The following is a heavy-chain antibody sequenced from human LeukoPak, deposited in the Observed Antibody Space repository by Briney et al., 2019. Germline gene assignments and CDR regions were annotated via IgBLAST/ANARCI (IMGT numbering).Heavy chain of an antibody. CDR2: ISIIRSYI. J-gene: IGHJ1*01. CDR3: ARDHEYYDFWSGYFTAEYFQH. V-gene: IGHV3-21*01. CDR1: VFTFSSYS. Sequence: GGSLRLSRAASVFTFSSYSMNWVRQASGKGVEWVSSISIIRSYIFYADAVKGRFTISRDNAKNSLYLQMNSLRAEDTAVYYCARDHEYYDFWSGYFTAEYFQHWGQGTLVTVSS. D-gene: IGHD3-3*01.